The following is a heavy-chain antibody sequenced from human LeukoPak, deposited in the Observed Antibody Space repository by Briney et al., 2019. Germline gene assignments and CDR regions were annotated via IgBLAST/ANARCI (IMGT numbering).Heavy chain of an antibody. J-gene: IGHJ4*02. CDR3: ARDTIFGVVIL. CDR1: GGSISSGGYY. Sequence: SQTLSLTCTVSGGSISSGGYYWSWIRQHPGKGLEWIGYIYYSGSTYYNPSLKSRVTISVDTSKNQISRKLSSVTAADTAVYYCARDTIFGVVILWGQGTLVTVSS. D-gene: IGHD3-3*01. CDR2: IYYSGST. V-gene: IGHV4-31*03.